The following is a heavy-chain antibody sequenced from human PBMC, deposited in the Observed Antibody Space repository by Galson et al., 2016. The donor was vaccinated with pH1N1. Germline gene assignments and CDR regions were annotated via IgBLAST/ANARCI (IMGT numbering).Heavy chain of an antibody. J-gene: IGHJ4*02. CDR1: GFNFNTHV. Sequence: LRLSCAASGFNFNTHVMSWVRQAPGKGLEWVSVITASGDATFYGDSVKGRFTISRDNSRSTVSLQMNSLRADDTALYYCVTRRPTTTPGTIDYWGQGTLVTVSS. CDR3: VTRRPTTTPGTIDY. V-gene: IGHV3-23*01. CDR2: ITASGDAT. D-gene: IGHD6-13*01.